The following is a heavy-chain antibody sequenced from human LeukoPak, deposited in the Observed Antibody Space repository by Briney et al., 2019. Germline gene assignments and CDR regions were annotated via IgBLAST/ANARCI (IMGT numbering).Heavy chain of an antibody. CDR2: IYTSGST. Sequence: SETLSLTCTVPGGSISSGSYYWSWIRQPAGKGLEWIGRIYTSGSTNYNPSLKSRVTISVDTSKNQFSLKLSSVTAADTAVYYCARNSYAPYYFDYWGQGTLVTVSS. CDR1: GGSISSGSYY. CDR3: ARNSYAPYYFDY. D-gene: IGHD4-23*01. V-gene: IGHV4-61*02. J-gene: IGHJ4*02.